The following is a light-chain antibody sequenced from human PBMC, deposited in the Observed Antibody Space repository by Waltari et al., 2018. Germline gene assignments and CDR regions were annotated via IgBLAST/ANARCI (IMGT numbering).Light chain of an antibody. CDR2: EVS. V-gene: IGLV2-14*01. CDR3: SSYTSSSTLEV. Sequence: QSALTQPASVSGSPGPAITISCTGTSSAVGGYNSVSWYQQHPGKAPKLMFYEVSNRPSGVSNRFSGSKSGNTASLTIAGLQAEDEADYYCSSYTSSSTLEVFGGGTKLTVL. CDR1: SSAVGGYNS. J-gene: IGLJ2*01.